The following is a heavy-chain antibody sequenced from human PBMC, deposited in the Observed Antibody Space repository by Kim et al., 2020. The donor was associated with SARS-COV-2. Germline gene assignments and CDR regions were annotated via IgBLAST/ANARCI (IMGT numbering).Heavy chain of an antibody. D-gene: IGHD2-15*01. V-gene: IGHV3-23*01. J-gene: IGHJ6*02. CDR3: AKEGLPDPPMDV. Sequence: YYADSVKGRFTISRDNSKNTLYLQMNSLRAEDTAVYYCAKEGLPDPPMDVWGQGTTVTVSS.